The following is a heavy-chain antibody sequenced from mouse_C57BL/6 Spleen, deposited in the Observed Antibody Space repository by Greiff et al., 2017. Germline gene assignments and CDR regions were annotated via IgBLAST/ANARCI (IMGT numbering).Heavy chain of an antibody. J-gene: IGHJ2*01. Sequence: EVQGVESGPGMVKPSQSLSLTCTVTGYSITSGYDWHWIRHFPGNKLEWMGYISYSGSTNYNPSLKSRISITHDTSKNHFFLKLNSVTTEDTATYYCARAGYYGNYFDYWGQGTTLTVSS. D-gene: IGHD2-1*01. CDR3: ARAGYYGNYFDY. CDR1: GYSITSGYD. CDR2: ISYSGST. V-gene: IGHV3-1*01.